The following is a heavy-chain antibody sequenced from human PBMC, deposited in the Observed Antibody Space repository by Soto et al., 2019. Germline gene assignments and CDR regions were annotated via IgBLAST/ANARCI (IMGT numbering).Heavy chain of an antibody. CDR3: ARGRSFSYDSTPPPMFDP. CDR2: IGTLSDT. V-gene: IGHV3-13*01. D-gene: IGHD3-10*01. CDR1: GFAFSTFD. Sequence: GSLRLSCAGSGFAFSTFDIHWVRQAPGKGLEWVSGIGTLSDTFYAASVQGRFTISRQNAKNSAYLQMNSLRAGDTAFYYCARGRSFSYDSTPPPMFDPWGQGTLVTVSS. J-gene: IGHJ5*02.